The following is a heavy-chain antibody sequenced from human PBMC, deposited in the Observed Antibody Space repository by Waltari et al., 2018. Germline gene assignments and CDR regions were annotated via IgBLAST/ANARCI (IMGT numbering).Heavy chain of an antibody. D-gene: IGHD6-19*01. V-gene: IGHV3-7*04. CDR1: GFTFRNYW. CDR3: ARDRGWNTLDY. Sequence: EVQLVESGGGLVQPGGSLSLSCAASGFTFRNYWIAWVRQAPGRGMEWVANIKQDGSQTYYVDSVKGRFTISRDNARNSLYLQMDSLRDEDTALYYCARDRGWNTLDYWGQGTLVTVSS. J-gene: IGHJ4*02. CDR2: IKQDGSQT.